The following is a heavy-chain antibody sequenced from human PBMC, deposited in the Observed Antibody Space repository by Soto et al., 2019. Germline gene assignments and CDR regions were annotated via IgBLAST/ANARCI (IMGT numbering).Heavy chain of an antibody. D-gene: IGHD4-17*01. V-gene: IGHV1-18*01. CDR1: GYTFTSYG. J-gene: IGHJ5*02. CDR2: ISAYNGNT. CDR3: ASDIGYGDYFGWFDP. Sequence: ASVKVSCKASGYTFTSYGISWVRQAPGQGLEWMGWISAYNGNTNYAQKLQGRVTMSTDTSTSTAYMELRSLRSDDTALYYSASDIGYGDYFGWFDPWGQGTLVTVSS.